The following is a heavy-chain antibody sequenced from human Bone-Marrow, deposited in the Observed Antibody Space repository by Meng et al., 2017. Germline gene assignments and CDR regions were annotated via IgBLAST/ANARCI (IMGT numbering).Heavy chain of an antibody. CDR3: ARVSFFVIIKDGSGSSDNRFDP. D-gene: IGHD3-10*01. CDR1: GYTFTSYG. Sequence: ASVKVSCKASGYTFTSYGISWVRQAPGQGLEWMGWISAYNGNTNYAQKLQGRVTMTTDTSTSTAYMELRSLRSDDTAVYYCARVSFFVIIKDGSGSSDNRFDPWGQGTLVTVSS. J-gene: IGHJ5*02. V-gene: IGHV1-18*01. CDR2: ISAYNGNT.